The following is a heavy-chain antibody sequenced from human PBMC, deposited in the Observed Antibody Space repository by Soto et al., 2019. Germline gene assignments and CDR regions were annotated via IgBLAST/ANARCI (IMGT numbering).Heavy chain of an antibody. CDR1: GCTFGNYA. CDR2: ISGSGGGT. V-gene: IGHV3-23*01. J-gene: IGHJ4*02. D-gene: IGHD3-9*01. CDR3: ARIPHRYDALTGPGY. Sequence: PLGSLRRSCAASGCTFGNYAMPWVRQAPGKGLECVSRISGSGGGTYYADSVKGRFTISRDNSENTLYLHLNSLRVEDTAIYYCARIPHRYDALTGPGYWGQRALVTVSS.